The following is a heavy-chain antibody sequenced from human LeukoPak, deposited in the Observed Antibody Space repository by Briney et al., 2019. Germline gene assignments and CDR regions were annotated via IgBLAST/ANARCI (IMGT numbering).Heavy chain of an antibody. CDR2: INHSGST. V-gene: IGHV4-34*01. CDR1: GGSFSGYY. D-gene: IGHD2/OR15-2a*01. Sequence: SETLSLTCAVYGGSFSGYYWSWIRQPPGKGLEWIGEINHSGSTNYNPSLKSRVTISVDTSKNQLSLKLSSVTAADTAVYYCARGRSRIGPWGQGTLVTVSS. J-gene: IGHJ5*02. CDR3: ARGRSRIGP.